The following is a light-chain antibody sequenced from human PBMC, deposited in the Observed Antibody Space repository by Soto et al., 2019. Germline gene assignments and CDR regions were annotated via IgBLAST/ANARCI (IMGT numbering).Light chain of an antibody. CDR3: AAWDDSLNGVV. CDR2: SNN. CDR1: SSNIGSKT. J-gene: IGLJ2*01. Sequence: QSALTQPPSASGTPGQRVTISSSGSSSNIGSKTVNWYQQLPGTAPKLLIYSNNQRPSGVPDRFSGSKSGTSASLAISGLQSEDEADYYCAAWDDSLNGVVFGGGTKLTVL. V-gene: IGLV1-44*01.